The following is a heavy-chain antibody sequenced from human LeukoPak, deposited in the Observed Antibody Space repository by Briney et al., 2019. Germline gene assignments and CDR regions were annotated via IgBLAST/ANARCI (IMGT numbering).Heavy chain of an antibody. Sequence: ASVKVSCKPYGYTFNTYGITWVRQAPGQGLEWMGWISPYNGNTNYAQKFQGRVTITRDTSISTAYMELSRLTSEDTGVYYCTRGLPRDGLVVIAAANEYWGQGSLVTVSS. J-gene: IGHJ4*02. V-gene: IGHV1-18*01. CDR3: TRGLPRDGLVVIAAANEY. D-gene: IGHD2-2*01. CDR2: ISPYNGNT. CDR1: GYTFNTYG.